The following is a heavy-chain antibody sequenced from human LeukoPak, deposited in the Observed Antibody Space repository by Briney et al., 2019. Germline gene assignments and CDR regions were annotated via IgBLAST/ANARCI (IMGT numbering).Heavy chain of an antibody. CDR3: AAEAAYYYDSRDAFDV. CDR2: IVVVSGNT. J-gene: IGHJ3*01. V-gene: IGHV1-58*01. Sequence: GASVNVSCKASGFTFTSSAVQWVRQARGQRLEWIGWIVVVSGNTNYAQKFQERVTITRDMYTSLVYMELSSLRSEDTAVYYCAAEAAYYYDSRDAFDVWGQGTMVTVSS. D-gene: IGHD3-22*01. CDR1: GFTFTSSA.